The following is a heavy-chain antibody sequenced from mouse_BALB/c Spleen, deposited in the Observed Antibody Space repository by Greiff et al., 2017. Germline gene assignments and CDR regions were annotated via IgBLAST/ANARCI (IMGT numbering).Heavy chain of an antibody. CDR2: ISYSGST. J-gene: IGHJ4*01. V-gene: IGHV3-8*02. Sequence: EVQLVESGPSLVKPSQTLSLTCSVTGDSITSGYWNWIRKFPGNKLEYMGYISYSGSTYYNPSLKSRISITRDTSKNQYYLQLNSVTTEDTATYYCAREDYYGSILYAMDYWGQGTSVTVSS. CDR3: AREDYYGSILYAMDY. CDR1: GDSITSGY. D-gene: IGHD1-1*01.